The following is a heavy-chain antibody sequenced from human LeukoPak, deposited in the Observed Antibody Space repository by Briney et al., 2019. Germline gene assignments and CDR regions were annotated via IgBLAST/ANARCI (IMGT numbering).Heavy chain of an antibody. Sequence: SETLSLTCSVSGGSISSGAYFWNWIRQPPGKGLEWIGYIYYSGSTNYNPSLKSRVTISVDTSKNQFSLKLSSVTAADTAVNYCAREGDGYNYPYYFDYWGQGTLVTVSS. CDR1: GGSISSGAYF. V-gene: IGHV4-61*08. D-gene: IGHD5-24*01. CDR3: AREGDGYNYPYYFDY. CDR2: IYYSGST. J-gene: IGHJ4*02.